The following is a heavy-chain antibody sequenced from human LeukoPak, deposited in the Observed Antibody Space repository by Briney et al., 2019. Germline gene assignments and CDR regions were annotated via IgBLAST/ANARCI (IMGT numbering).Heavy chain of an antibody. CDR3: ARRILVGARSYFDY. V-gene: IGHV1-69*13. Sequence: SVKVSCKASGGTFSSYAISWVRQAPGQGLEWVGGIIPIFGTANYTRKFQGRVTITADESTSTAYMELSSLRSEDTAVYYCARRILVGARSYFDYWGQGTLVTVSS. CDR2: IIPIFGTA. J-gene: IGHJ4*02. D-gene: IGHD1-26*01. CDR1: GGTFSSYA.